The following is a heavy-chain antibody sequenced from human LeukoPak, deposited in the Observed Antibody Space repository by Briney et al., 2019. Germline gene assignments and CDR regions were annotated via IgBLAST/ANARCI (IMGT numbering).Heavy chain of an antibody. CDR2: IIPILSIA. D-gene: IGHD3/OR15-3a*01. Sequence: SVKVSCKASGGTFSSYAISWVRQAPGQGLEWMGRIIPILSIANYAQKFQGRVTITADKSTSTAYMELSSLRSEDTAVYYCARTRGLDENKGDFDYWGQGTLVTVSS. V-gene: IGHV1-69*04. CDR3: ARTRGLDENKGDFDY. CDR1: GGTFSSYA. J-gene: IGHJ4*02.